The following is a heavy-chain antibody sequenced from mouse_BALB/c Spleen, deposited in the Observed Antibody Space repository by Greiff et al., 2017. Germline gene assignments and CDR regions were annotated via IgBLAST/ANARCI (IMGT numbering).Heavy chain of an antibody. Sequence: EVMLVESGGGLVKPGGSLKLSCAASGFAFSSYDMSWVRQTPEKRLEWVAYISSGGGSTYYPDTVKGRFTISRDNAKNTLYLQMSSLKSEDTAMYYCARHEDGYFDPAMDYWGQGTSVTVSS. D-gene: IGHD2-3*01. V-gene: IGHV5-12-1*01. J-gene: IGHJ4*01. CDR1: GFAFSSYD. CDR3: ARHEDGYFDPAMDY. CDR2: ISSGGGST.